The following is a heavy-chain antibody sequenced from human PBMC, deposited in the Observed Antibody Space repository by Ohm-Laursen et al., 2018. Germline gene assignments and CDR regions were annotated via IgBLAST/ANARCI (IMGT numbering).Heavy chain of an antibody. CDR3: AREGDLDFDY. V-gene: IGHV3-48*03. J-gene: IGHJ4*02. Sequence: SLRLSCSASGFTFRHYEMNWVRQVPGKGLEWVSYISTHGSTIYYADSVKGRFTISRDDAKNSLYLQVDSLGAEDTAVYYCAREGDLDFDYWGQGTLVTVSS. CDR1: GFTFRHYE. D-gene: IGHD1-26*01. CDR2: ISTHGSTI.